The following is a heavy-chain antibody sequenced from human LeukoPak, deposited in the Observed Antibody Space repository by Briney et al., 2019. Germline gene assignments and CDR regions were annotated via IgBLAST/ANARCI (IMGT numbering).Heavy chain of an antibody. CDR3: AGDYHDSSGYYYNGAFDI. Sequence: ASVKVSCKASGYTFTSYGISWVRQAPGQGLEWMGWISAYNGNTNYAQKLQGRVTMTTDTSTSTAYMELRSLRSDDTAVYYCAGDYHDSSGYYYNGAFDIWGQGTMVTVSS. D-gene: IGHD3-22*01. V-gene: IGHV1-18*01. CDR2: ISAYNGNT. J-gene: IGHJ3*02. CDR1: GYTFTSYG.